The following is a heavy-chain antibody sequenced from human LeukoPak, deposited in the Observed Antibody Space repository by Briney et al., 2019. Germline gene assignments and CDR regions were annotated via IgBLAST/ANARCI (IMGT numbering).Heavy chain of an antibody. Sequence: KPSETLSLTCTVSGASISSYRYYWGWIRQPPGKGLEWIGSIYYSGSTYYNPSLKSRVTISVDTSKNQFSLKLSSVTAADTAVYYCARSEEEMECSGGSCYSKHPFDYWGQGTLVTVSS. CDR2: IYYSGST. J-gene: IGHJ4*02. CDR1: GASISSYRYY. CDR3: ARSEEEMECSGGSCYSKHPFDY. V-gene: IGHV4-39*01. D-gene: IGHD2-15*01.